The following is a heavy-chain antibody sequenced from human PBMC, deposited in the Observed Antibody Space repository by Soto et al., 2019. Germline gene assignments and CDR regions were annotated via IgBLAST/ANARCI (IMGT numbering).Heavy chain of an antibody. V-gene: IGHV4-30-4*01. J-gene: IGHJ4*02. CDR1: GGSISSGDYY. D-gene: IGHD1-26*01. CDR3: ARDFGRYGFDY. CDR2: IYYSGST. Sequence: QVQLQESGPGLVKPSQTLSLTCTVSGGSISSGDYYWSWIRQPPGKGLEWIGYIYYSGSTYYNPSLKCRVTLSVATSSHQFSMKLSSVTAAATAVYYCARDFGRYGFDYWGQGTLVTVSS.